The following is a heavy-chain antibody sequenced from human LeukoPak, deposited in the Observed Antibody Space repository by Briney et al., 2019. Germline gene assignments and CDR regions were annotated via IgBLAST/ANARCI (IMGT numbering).Heavy chain of an antibody. CDR3: ARENGYDYVDY. V-gene: IGHV1-2*06. Sequence: WASVKVSCKASGYTFTSYGISWVRQAPGQGLEWMGRINPNSGGTNYAQKFQGRVTMTRDTSISTAYMELSRLRSDDTAVYYCARENGYDYVDYWGQGTLVTVSS. CDR1: GYTFTSYG. CDR2: INPNSGGT. J-gene: IGHJ4*02. D-gene: IGHD3-16*01.